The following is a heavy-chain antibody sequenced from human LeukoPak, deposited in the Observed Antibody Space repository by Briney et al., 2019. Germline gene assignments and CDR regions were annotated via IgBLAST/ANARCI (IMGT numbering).Heavy chain of an antibody. Sequence: ASVKVSCKASGYTFTSYYMHWVRQAPGQGLEWMGIINPSGGSTSYAQKFQGRVTMTRDTSTSTVYVELSSLRSEDTAVYYCARDGGGSNPSYYYYGMDVWGQGTTVTVSS. V-gene: IGHV1-46*01. CDR2: INPSGGST. CDR1: GYTFTSYY. J-gene: IGHJ6*02. CDR3: ARDGGGSNPSYYYYGMDV. D-gene: IGHD1-26*01.